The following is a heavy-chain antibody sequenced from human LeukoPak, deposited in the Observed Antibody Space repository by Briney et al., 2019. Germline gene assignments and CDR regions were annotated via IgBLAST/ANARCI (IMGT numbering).Heavy chain of an antibody. CDR1: GYTFTSYY. V-gene: IGHV1-24*01. CDR3: ATVHAYDSSGQGDFDY. CDR2: FDPEDGET. D-gene: IGHD3-22*01. Sequence: ASVKVSCKASGYTFTSYYMHWVRQAPGKGLEWMGGFDPEDGETIYAQKFQGRVTMTEDTSTDTAYMELSSLRSEDTAVYYCATVHAYDSSGQGDFDYWGQGTLVTVSS. J-gene: IGHJ4*02.